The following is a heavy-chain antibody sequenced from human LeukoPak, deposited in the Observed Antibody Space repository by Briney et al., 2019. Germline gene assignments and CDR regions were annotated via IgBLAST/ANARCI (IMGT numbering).Heavy chain of an antibody. J-gene: IGHJ4*02. V-gene: IGHV4-38-2*02. D-gene: IGHD6-6*01. CDR2: IYHSGST. CDR3: AREGAARRVYNDY. Sequence: PSETLSLTCTVSGYSISSGYYWGWIRQPPGKGLEWIGSIYHSGSTYYNPSLKSRVTISVDTSKHQFSLKLSSVTAADTAVYYCAREGAARRVYNDYWGQGTLVTVSS. CDR1: GYSISSGYY.